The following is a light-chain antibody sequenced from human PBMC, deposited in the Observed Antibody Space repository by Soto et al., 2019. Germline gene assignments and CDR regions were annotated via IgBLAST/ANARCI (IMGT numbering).Light chain of an antibody. J-gene: IGKJ4*01. Sequence: EIVLTQSPATLSLSPAERATLSCRASQSVSSYLAWYQQKPGQAPRLLIYDASNRATGIPARFSGSGSATDFTLTISSLEPEDFAVYYCQQRSNWPLTFGGGTKVEIK. CDR1: QSVSSY. CDR3: QQRSNWPLT. V-gene: IGKV3-11*01. CDR2: DAS.